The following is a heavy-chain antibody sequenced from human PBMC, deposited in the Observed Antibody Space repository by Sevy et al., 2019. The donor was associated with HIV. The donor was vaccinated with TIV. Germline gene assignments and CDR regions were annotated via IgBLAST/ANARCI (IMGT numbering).Heavy chain of an antibody. CDR1: GFTFSNYA. J-gene: IGHJ6*02. V-gene: IGHV3-23*01. D-gene: IGHD2-2*01. CDR2: ISRSGDST. CDR3: AKVDVVVPVADYGLDV. Sequence: GGSLRLSCAASGFTFSNYAMSWVRQAPGKGLEWVSSISRSGDSTYYADSVKGRVTISRDNSKNRLYLQMNSLRAEETAVYYCAKVDVVVPVADYGLDVWGQGTTVTVSS.